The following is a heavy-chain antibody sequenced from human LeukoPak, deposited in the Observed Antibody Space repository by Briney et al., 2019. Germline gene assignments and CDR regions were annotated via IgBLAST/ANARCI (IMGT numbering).Heavy chain of an antibody. J-gene: IGHJ4*02. D-gene: IGHD3-22*01. V-gene: IGHV4-38-2*02. CDR3: ARKVITGNFDY. CDR2: IYHSGST. Sequence: SETLSLTCTVSGYSISSGYYWGWIRQPPGKGLEWIGSIYHSGSTYYNPSLKSRVTISVDTSKNQFSLKLSSVTAADTAVYYCARKVITGNFDYWGQGTLVTVSS. CDR1: GYSISSGYY.